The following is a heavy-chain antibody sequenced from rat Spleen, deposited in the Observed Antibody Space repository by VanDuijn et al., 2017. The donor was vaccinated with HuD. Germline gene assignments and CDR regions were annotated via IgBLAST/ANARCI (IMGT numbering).Heavy chain of an antibody. CDR1: GYSITTNY. Sequence: EVQLQESGPGLVKPSQSLSLTCSVTGYSITTNYWGWIRKFPGNKMEWIGHINYSGSTSYNPSLKSRISITRDTSKNQFFLQLNSVTTEDSATYFCVRYPYGSLRVDAWGQGASVTVSS. D-gene: IGHD1-7*01. CDR3: VRYPYGSLRVDA. CDR2: INYSGST. J-gene: IGHJ4*01. V-gene: IGHV3-1*01.